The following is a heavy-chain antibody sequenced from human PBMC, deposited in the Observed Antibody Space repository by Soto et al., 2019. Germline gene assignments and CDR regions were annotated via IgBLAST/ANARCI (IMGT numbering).Heavy chain of an antibody. V-gene: IGHV3-74*03. D-gene: IGHD2-15*01. CDR3: AKVKGGSGARGDPLDL. Sequence: EVQLVESWGGPVQAGGSLRISCAASGLTLSNYWMQWVRQGPGKGLVWVAHINSDGITTKYAESVKGRFTISRDDAKNMLYLQMNSLRHDDTAVYYCAKVKGGSGARGDPLDLWGQGILVTVSS. J-gene: IGHJ5*02. CDR2: INSDGITT. CDR1: GLTLSNYW.